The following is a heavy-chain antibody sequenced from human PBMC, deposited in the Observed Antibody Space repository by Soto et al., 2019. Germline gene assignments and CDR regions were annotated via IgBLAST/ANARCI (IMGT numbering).Heavy chain of an antibody. Sequence: PGGSLRLSCAASGFTFSSYAMSWVRQAPGKGLEWVSAISGSGGSTYYADSVKGRFTISRDNSKNTLYLQMNSLRAEDTAVYYCAKRYGSGSSLHYYYYMDVWGKGTTVTVSS. CDR1: GFTFSSYA. D-gene: IGHD3-10*01. CDR2: ISGSGGST. CDR3: AKRYGSGSSLHYYYYMDV. J-gene: IGHJ6*03. V-gene: IGHV3-23*01.